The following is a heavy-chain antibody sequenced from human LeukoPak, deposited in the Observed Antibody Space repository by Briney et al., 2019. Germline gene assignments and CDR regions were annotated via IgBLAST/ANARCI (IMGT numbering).Heavy chain of an antibody. J-gene: IGHJ4*02. Sequence: GGSLRLSCAASGFTFSNYPMTWVRQAQGKGLEWVSAISGTTGNTFYADSVKGRFTISRDNSKNTLYLQMNSLRAEDTAVYYCAKHMYLWGVSPFDYWGQGTLVTVSS. CDR3: AKHMYLWGVSPFDY. CDR2: ISGTTGNT. D-gene: IGHD3-16*01. CDR1: GFTFSNYP. V-gene: IGHV3-23*01.